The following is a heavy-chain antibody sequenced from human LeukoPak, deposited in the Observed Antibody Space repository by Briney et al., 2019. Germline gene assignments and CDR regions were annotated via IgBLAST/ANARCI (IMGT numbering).Heavy chain of an antibody. CDR2: ISSSSRSI. CDR1: GFTFSSYE. Sequence: GGSLRLSCAASGFTFSSYEMNWVRQAPGKGLEWVSYISSSSRSIYYADSVKGRFTISRDNANNSLSLQMNSLRDEDTAVYYCVLGSPLDYWGQGTLVTVSS. CDR3: VLGSPLDY. J-gene: IGHJ4*02. D-gene: IGHD3-10*01. V-gene: IGHV3-48*02.